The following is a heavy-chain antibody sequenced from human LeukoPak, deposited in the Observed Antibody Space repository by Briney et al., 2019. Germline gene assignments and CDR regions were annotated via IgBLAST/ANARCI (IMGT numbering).Heavy chain of an antibody. V-gene: IGHV4-59*01. CDR1: NGSISSYY. CDR3: GRADGASLQRFDP. D-gene: IGHD5-24*01. Sequence: SSETLSLTCTVSNGSISSYYWSWIRQPSGEGLEWIGYIYYSGSTNYNPSLKSRVTMSVDTSKNQFSLKLTSVTAADTAVYYCGRADGASLQRFDPWGQGTLVTVSS. J-gene: IGHJ5*02. CDR2: IYYSGST.